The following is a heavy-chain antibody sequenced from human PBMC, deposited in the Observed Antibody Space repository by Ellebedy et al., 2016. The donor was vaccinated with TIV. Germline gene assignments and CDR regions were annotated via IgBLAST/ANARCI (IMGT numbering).Heavy chain of an antibody. Sequence: SETLSLTXNVSGGTISRTNYYWGWIRQSPEKGLEWIGSIYHSGSTYYNPSLKSRVTISVDRSKKQFSLKLSSVTGADTAVYYCAREVWGHWYFDLWGRGTLVTVSS. CDR1: GGTISRTNYY. CDR2: IYHSGST. V-gene: IGHV4-39*07. J-gene: IGHJ2*01. CDR3: AREVWGHWYFDL. D-gene: IGHD3-16*01.